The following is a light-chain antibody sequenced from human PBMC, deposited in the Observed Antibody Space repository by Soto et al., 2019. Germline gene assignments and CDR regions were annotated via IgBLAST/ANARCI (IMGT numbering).Light chain of an antibody. CDR3: QQRSNWHP. Sequence: IVFTQSPYQLSLSPGERATLSCRASQSVSGYLAWYQQKPGQAPRLLIYDASNRATGIPARFSGSGSGTDFTLTISRLETEDFAIYYCQQRSNWHPFGGGTKVDIK. CDR2: DAS. V-gene: IGKV3-11*01. CDR1: QSVSGY. J-gene: IGKJ4*01.